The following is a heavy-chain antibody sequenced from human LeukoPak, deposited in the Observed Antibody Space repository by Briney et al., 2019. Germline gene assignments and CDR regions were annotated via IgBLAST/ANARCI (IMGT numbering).Heavy chain of an antibody. Sequence: AETLSLTCTVSGGSISSSYWGWIRQPPGKGLEWIGYLSHSGSTKYDPSLKSRVTLSVDTSKNQFSLKVNSVTAAATAVYYCARRGVEMAPVRPDNWFDPWGQGTLVTVS. D-gene: IGHD5-24*01. J-gene: IGHJ5*02. CDR1: GGSISSSY. CDR2: LSHSGST. CDR3: ARRGVEMAPVRPDNWFDP. V-gene: IGHV4-59*08.